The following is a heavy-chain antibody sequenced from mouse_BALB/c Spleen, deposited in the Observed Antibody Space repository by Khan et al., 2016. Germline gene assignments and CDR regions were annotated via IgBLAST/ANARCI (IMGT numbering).Heavy chain of an antibody. D-gene: IGHD2-4*01. CDR3: SRGVYDYEFAY. CDR2: IDPANGNT. CDR1: GFNIKDTY. V-gene: IGHV14-3*02. Sequence: VQLKQSGAELVKPGASVKLSCTVSGFNIKDTYMHWVNQRPEQGLEWIGRIDPANGNTKYDPKLQDKATITADTSSNTAYLQLSSLTSEDTAVYYCSRGVYDYEFAYWGQGTLVTVSA. J-gene: IGHJ3*01.